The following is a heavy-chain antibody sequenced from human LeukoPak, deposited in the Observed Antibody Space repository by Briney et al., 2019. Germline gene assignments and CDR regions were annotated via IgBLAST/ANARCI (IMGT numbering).Heavy chain of an antibody. CDR3: ARGITTFGVVPKKTRLGYYYYMDV. V-gene: IGHV4-59*01. J-gene: IGHJ6*03. CDR1: GGSISSYY. Sequence: SETLSLTCTVSGGSISSYYWSWIRQPPGKGLEWIGYIYYSGSTNYNPSLKSRVTISVDTSKNQFSLKLSSVTAADTAVYYCARGITTFGVVPKKTRLGYYYYMDVWGKGTTVTVSS. D-gene: IGHD3-3*01. CDR2: IYYSGST.